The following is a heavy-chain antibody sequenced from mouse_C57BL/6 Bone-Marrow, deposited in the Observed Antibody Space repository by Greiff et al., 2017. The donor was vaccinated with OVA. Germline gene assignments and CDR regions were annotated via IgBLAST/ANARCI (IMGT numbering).Heavy chain of an antibody. J-gene: IGHJ3*01. D-gene: IGHD3-2*02. Sequence: VQLQQSGAELARPGASVKLSCKASGYTFTSYGISWVKQRTGQGLEWIGEIYPRSGNTYYNEKFKGKATLTADKSSSTAYMELRSLTSEDSAVYFCARGSSGYSWFAYWGQGTLVTVSA. CDR3: ARGSSGYSWFAY. CDR1: GYTFTSYG. CDR2: IYPRSGNT. V-gene: IGHV1-81*01.